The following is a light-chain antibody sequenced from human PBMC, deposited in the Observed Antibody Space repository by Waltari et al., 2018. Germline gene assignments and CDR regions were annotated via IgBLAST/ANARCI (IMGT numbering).Light chain of an antibody. CDR3: QQRNHWIT. Sequence: EIVLTQSPATLSLSPGDSAPPSCRASQNVNMYLAWYQQKPGQGPRLLIYDATDRAAGVPARFSGSGSGTEFTLTISSLEPEDFAVYHCQQRNHWITFGQGTRLEI. CDR1: QNVNMY. J-gene: IGKJ5*01. V-gene: IGKV3-11*01. CDR2: DAT.